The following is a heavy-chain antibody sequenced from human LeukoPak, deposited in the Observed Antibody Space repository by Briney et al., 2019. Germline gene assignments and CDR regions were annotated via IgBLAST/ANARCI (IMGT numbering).Heavy chain of an antibody. Sequence: SETLSLTCTVSDGSISSGGYYWSWIRQHPGKGLEWIGYISYSGSTYYNPSLNSRVTISVGTSKSQSSLKLSSVTAADTAVYYCARVRGYSYGELDYWGQGTLVTVSS. CDR2: ISYSGST. CDR1: DGSISSGGYY. D-gene: IGHD5-18*01. J-gene: IGHJ4*02. CDR3: ARVRGYSYGELDY. V-gene: IGHV4-31*03.